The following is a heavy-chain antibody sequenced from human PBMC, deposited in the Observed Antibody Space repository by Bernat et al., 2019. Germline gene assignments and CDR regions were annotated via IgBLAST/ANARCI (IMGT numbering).Heavy chain of an antibody. CDR3: ARGFMVY. J-gene: IGHJ4*02. V-gene: IGHV3-7*01. Sequence: EVQLVESGGGLVQPGGSLRLSCEASGFTFSTYWMTWVRQAPGKGLEWVANIKPDGSDKYYGNSVKGRFTISRDNAKNTLYLEMSRLRDEDTAFYYCARGFMVYWGQGTQVIVSS. CDR2: IKPDGSDK. D-gene: IGHD4/OR15-4a*01. CDR1: GFTFSTYW.